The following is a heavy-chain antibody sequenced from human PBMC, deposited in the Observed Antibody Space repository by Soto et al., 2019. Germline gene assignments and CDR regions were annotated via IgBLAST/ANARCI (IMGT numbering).Heavy chain of an antibody. D-gene: IGHD2-8*02. Sequence: QVQLVAAGGGVVQPGRSLRLSCGASGFTFNSHGMHWVRQAPGKGMAWVAVISYEGSNNFYVESVKSRFTISRDNSMNTLYLQMNCMRREDTAVYYCARGAEYQLLSGDYFSGMDVWGKGTTVTVSS. V-gene: IGHV3-30*03. CDR1: GFTFNSHG. J-gene: IGHJ6*04. CDR2: ISYEGSNN. CDR3: ARGAEYQLLSGDYFSGMDV.